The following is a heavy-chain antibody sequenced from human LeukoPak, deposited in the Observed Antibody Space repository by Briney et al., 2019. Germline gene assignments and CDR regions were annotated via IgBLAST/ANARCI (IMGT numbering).Heavy chain of an antibody. D-gene: IGHD2-2*01. CDR2: VSGTGGTT. V-gene: IGHV3-23*01. CDR1: GFTFKDYA. J-gene: IGHJ6*02. Sequence: GGSLRLSCAASGFTFKDYAMNWVRQAPGKGLELVSSVSGTGGTTYYADSVKGRFTISRDNSKNTLYLQMNSLRAEDTAIYSCAKGGHIVVVPDYFGMDVWGQETTVTVSS. CDR3: AKGGHIVVVPDYFGMDV.